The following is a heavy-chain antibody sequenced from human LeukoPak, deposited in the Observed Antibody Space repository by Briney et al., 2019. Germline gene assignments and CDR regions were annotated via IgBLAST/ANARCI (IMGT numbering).Heavy chain of an antibody. V-gene: IGHV3-30-3*01. Sequence: GGSLRLSCAGSGFTFSTYAMHWVRQAPGKGLDWVAVISEGGNNKYHADSVKGRFTISRDNSKNTVYLQMNSLRTEDTAVYYCGRDYWYLPDYWGQGTLVTVSS. D-gene: IGHD6-13*01. CDR1: GFTFSTYA. J-gene: IGHJ4*02. CDR3: GRDYWYLPDY. CDR2: ISEGGNNK.